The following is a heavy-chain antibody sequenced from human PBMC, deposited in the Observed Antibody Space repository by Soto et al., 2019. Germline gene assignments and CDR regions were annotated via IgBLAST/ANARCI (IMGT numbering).Heavy chain of an antibody. J-gene: IGHJ4*02. D-gene: IGHD6-6*01. CDR2: ISAYNGNT. V-gene: IGHV1-18*01. CDR1: GYTFTSYG. CDR3: ARKYFPKYSSPPAQKNY. Sequence: ASVKVSCKASGYTFTSYGISWVRQAPGQGLEWMGWISAYNGNTNYAQKLQGRVTMTTDTSTSTAYMELRSLRSDDTAVYYCARKYFPKYSSPPAQKNYGGQEPLVPV.